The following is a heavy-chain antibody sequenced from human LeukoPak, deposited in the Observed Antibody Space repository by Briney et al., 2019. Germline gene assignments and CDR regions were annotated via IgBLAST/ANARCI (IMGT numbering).Heavy chain of an antibody. CDR1: GGSFSGYY. Sequence: SETLSLTCAVYGGSFSGYYWSWIRQPPGKGLEWIGEINHSGSTNYNPSLKSRVTISVDTSKNQFSLKLSSVTAADTAVYYCARQGDYGYYYYYMDVWGKGTTVTVSS. CDR3: ARQGDYGYYYYYMDV. D-gene: IGHD4-17*01. J-gene: IGHJ6*03. CDR2: INHSGST. V-gene: IGHV4-34*01.